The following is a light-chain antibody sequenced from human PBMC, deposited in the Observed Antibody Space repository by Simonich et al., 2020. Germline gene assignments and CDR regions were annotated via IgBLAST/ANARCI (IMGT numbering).Light chain of an antibody. CDR1: QSVLYSSNNKNY. CDR3: QQYYSTPWT. J-gene: IGKJ1*01. Sequence: DIVMTQSPDSLAVSLGERATINCKSSQSVLYSSNNKNYLAWYKPKPGQPPKLLIYWASTRESGVPDRFSGSGSGTYFTLTISSLQAEDVAVYYCQQYYSTPWTFGQGTKVEIK. CDR2: WAS. V-gene: IGKV4-1*01.